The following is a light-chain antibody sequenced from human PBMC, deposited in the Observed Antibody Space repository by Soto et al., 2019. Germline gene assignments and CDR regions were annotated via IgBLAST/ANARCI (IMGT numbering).Light chain of an antibody. J-gene: IGLJ1*01. Sequence: QSALTQPASVSGSPGQSIAISCTGSSSDVADYKFVSWYQQHPGKAPKLMIYDVSSRPSGVSNRFSGSKSGNTASLTISGLQAEDEADYYCDSYTSSGTYVFGSGTKLPS. CDR1: SSDVADYKF. V-gene: IGLV2-14*01. CDR3: DSYTSSGTYV. CDR2: DVS.